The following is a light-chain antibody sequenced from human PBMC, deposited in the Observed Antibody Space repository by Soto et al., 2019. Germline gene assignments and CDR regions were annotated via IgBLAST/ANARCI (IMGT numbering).Light chain of an antibody. Sequence: GARVTITCRASQRIRSYLAWYQQKPGKAPNLLIYGASSLERGVPSRFTGSGSGTEFTLTISSLQPDDFATYYCQQYNTYPRTFGQGTKVEF. CDR2: GAS. J-gene: IGKJ1*01. V-gene: IGKV1-5*01. CDR1: QRIRSY. CDR3: QQYNTYPRT.